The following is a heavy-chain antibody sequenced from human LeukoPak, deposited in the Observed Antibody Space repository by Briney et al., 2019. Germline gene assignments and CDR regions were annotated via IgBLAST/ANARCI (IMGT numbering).Heavy chain of an antibody. CDR1: GFTFTDYY. V-gene: IGHV1-2*02. CDR2: IHPKSGGT. CDR3: ARDFALGGY. Sequence: ASVKVSCKASGFTFTDYYIHWVRQAPGQGLEWMGSIHPKSGGTKYAQKFQGRVTVTRDTSISAAYMELSRLRSDDTAVYYCARDFALGGYWGQGTLVTVSS. D-gene: IGHD4-23*01. J-gene: IGHJ4*02.